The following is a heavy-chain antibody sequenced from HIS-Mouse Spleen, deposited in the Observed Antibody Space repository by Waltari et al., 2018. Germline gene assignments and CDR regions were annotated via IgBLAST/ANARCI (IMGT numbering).Heavy chain of an antibody. CDR2: IYYSGRT. CDR3: ARKRTASGWFDP. D-gene: IGHD2-21*02. J-gene: IGHJ5*02. V-gene: IGHV4-39*01. CDR1: GGSISSSSYY. Sequence: QLQLQESGPGLVKPSETLSLTCTVSGGSISSSSYYWGWIRQPPGKGREWIGSIYYSGRTYYNPSLKSRVTISVDTSKNQFSLKLSSVTAADTAVYYCARKRTASGWFDPWGQGTLVTVSS.